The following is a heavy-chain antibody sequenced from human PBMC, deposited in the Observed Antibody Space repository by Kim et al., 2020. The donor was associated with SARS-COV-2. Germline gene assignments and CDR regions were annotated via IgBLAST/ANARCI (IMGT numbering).Heavy chain of an antibody. CDR2: IYPGDSDT. V-gene: IGHV5-51*01. CDR3: ARGFYDYVGMDV. J-gene: IGHJ6*02. D-gene: IGHD3-16*01. Sequence: GESLKISCKGSGYSFSTYWVGWVREMPGKGLEWMGMIYPGDSDTRYSPSFQGQVTFSADKSITTAYLQWSSLKASDTAVYYCARGFYDYVGMDVWGQGTTVTVSS. CDR1: GYSFSTYW.